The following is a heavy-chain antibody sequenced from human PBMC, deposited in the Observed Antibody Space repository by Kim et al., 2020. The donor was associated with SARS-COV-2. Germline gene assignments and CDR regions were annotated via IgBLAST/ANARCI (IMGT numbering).Heavy chain of an antibody. CDR2: ISGSGGST. V-gene: IGHV3-23*01. Sequence: GGSLRLSCAASGFTFSSYAMSWVRQAPGKGLEWVSAISGSGGSTYYADSVKGRFTISRDNSKNTLYLQMNSLRAEDTAVYYCAKISIDYYDSSGPDDYWGQGTLVTVSS. D-gene: IGHD3-22*01. CDR1: GFTFSSYA. J-gene: IGHJ4*02. CDR3: AKISIDYYDSSGPDDY.